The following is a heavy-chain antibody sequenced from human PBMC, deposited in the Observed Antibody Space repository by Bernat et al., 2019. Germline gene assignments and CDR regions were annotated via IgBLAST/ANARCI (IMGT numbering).Heavy chain of an antibody. Sequence: QVHLVESGGGVVQPGGSLRLSCAASGFIFSNYGMHWVRQAPGKGLEWVAVVWSGGNDKYYADSVRGRFTISRDNSRNTLYLQLNSLSAEDTAVYFCARRYENHFDYWGQGTLVTVSS. CDR2: VWSGGNDK. V-gene: IGHV3-33*01. CDR3: ARRYENHFDY. J-gene: IGHJ4*02. CDR1: GFIFSNYG. D-gene: IGHD1-14*01.